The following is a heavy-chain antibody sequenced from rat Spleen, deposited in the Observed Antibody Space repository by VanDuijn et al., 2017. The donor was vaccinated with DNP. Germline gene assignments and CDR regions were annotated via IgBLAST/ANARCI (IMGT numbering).Heavy chain of an antibody. Sequence: EVQLVESGGGPVQPGRSLKLSCVASGFIFSNYWMTWIRQAPGKGLEWVASITNTGDSTYYSDSVKGRFTMSSDDARSTLYLQMDSLRSEDTATYYCATGSSYGFANWGQGTLVTVSS. V-gene: IGHV5-31*01. D-gene: IGHD1-2*01. CDR3: ATGSSYGFAN. J-gene: IGHJ3*01. CDR1: GFIFSNYW. CDR2: ITNTGDST.